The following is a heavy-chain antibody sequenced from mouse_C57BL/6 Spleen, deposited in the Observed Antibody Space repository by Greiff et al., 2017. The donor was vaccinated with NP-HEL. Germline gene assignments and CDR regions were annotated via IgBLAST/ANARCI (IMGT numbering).Heavy chain of an antibody. J-gene: IGHJ4*01. D-gene: IGHD1-1*01. Sequence: EVQRVESGGGLVKPGGSLKLSCAASGFTFSDYGMHWVRQAPEKGLEWVAYISSGSSTIYYADTVKGRFTISRDNAKNTLFLQMTSLRSEDTAMYYCAAYYGRHYYAMDYWGQGTSVTVSS. CDR1: GFTFSDYG. CDR3: AAYYGRHYYAMDY. CDR2: ISSGSSTI. V-gene: IGHV5-17*01.